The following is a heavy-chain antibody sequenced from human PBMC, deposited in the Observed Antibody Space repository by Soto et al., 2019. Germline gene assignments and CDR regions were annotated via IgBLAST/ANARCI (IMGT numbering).Heavy chain of an antibody. CDR2: IIPILGIA. Sequence: QVQLVQSGAEVKKPGSSVKVSCKASGGTFSSYTISWVRQAPGQGLEWMGRIIPILGIANYAQKFQGRVKITADKSTRTASMELSSLRSEDTAVYYCARDDYCGNFPDYWGQGTLVTVSS. CDR3: ARDDYCGNFPDY. V-gene: IGHV1-69*08. J-gene: IGHJ4*02. CDR1: GGTFSSYT. D-gene: IGHD4-17*01.